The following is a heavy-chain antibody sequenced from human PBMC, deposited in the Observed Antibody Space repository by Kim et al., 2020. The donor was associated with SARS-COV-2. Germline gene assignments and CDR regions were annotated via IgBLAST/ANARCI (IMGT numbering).Heavy chain of an antibody. CDR1: GFTFSSYA. D-gene: IGHD6-13*01. CDR2: ISGSGGST. Sequence: GGSLRLSCAASGFTFSSYAMNWVRQAPGTGLEWVSSISGSGGSTYYADSVKGRFTISRDNSKNTLYLQMNSLRAEDTAVYYCAKDRYSSSWFFDSWGQGTLVTVSS. V-gene: IGHV3-23*01. CDR3: AKDRYSSSWFFDS. J-gene: IGHJ4*02.